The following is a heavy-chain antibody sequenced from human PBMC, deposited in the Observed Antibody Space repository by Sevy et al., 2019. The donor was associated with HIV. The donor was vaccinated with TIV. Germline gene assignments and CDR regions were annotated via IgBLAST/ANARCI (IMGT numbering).Heavy chain of an antibody. Sequence: GGSLRLSCAASGLTFSSYSMNWVRQAPGKGLEWVSSISSSSSYIYYADSVKGRFTISRDNAKNSLYLQMNSLRAEDTAVYYCVRDGSSSWYRGRYYGMDVWGQGTTVTVSS. V-gene: IGHV3-21*01. CDR2: ISSSSSYI. D-gene: IGHD6-13*01. CDR3: VRDGSSSWYRGRYYGMDV. J-gene: IGHJ6*02. CDR1: GLTFSSYS.